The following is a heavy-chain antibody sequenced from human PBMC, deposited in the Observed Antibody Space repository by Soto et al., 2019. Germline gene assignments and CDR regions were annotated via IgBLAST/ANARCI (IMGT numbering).Heavy chain of an antibody. J-gene: IGHJ5*02. V-gene: IGHV1-69*13. CDR2: IIPIFGTA. CDR1: GGTFSSCA. CDR3: ARDPSIKNWFDP. Sequence: SVKVSCKASGGTFSSCAISWVRQAPGQGLEWMGGIIPIFGTANYAQKFQGRVTITADESTSTAYMELSSLRSEDTAVYYCARDPSIKNWFDPWGQGTLVTVSS.